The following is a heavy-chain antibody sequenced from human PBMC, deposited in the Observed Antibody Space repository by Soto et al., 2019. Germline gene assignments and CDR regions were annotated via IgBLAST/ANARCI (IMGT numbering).Heavy chain of an antibody. CDR1: GDTFTTYA. Sequence: ASVKVSCKTSGDTFTTYAIHWVRQAPGQRLEWLGWISIGNGYTKYSAKFQDRVTITWDTSATTAYIQLSSLISEDTAAYYCARFRSLGYNFFDYWGQGTLVTVSS. D-gene: IGHD3-16*02. V-gene: IGHV1-3*04. CDR2: ISIGNGYT. CDR3: ARFRSLGYNFFDY. J-gene: IGHJ4*02.